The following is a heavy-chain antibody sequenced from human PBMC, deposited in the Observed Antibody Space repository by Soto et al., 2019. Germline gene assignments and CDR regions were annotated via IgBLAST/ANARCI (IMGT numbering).Heavy chain of an antibody. J-gene: IGHJ4*02. CDR3: ARLVWGIYRWAP. Sequence: LSLTCTVSGGSISSSSYYWGWIRQPPGKGLEWIGSIYYSGSTYYNPSLKSRVTISVDTSKNQFSLKLSSVTAADTAVYYCARLVWGIYRWAPGGRGTLVPVPS. CDR2: IYYSGST. V-gene: IGHV4-39*01. D-gene: IGHD3-16*02. CDR1: GGSISSSSYY.